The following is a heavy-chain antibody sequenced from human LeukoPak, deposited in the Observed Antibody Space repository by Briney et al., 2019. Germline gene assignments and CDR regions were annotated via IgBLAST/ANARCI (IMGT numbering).Heavy chain of an antibody. CDR3: ARCGLYDILTGRTFDI. CDR1: GYSFTSYW. V-gene: IGHV5-51*01. J-gene: IGHJ3*02. D-gene: IGHD3-9*01. Sequence: GESLKISCKGSGYSFTSYWIGWVRQMPGKGLEWMGIIYPGDSDTRYSPSFQGQVTISADKSISTAYLQWSSLKASDTAMYYCARCGLYDILTGRTFDIWGQGTMVTVSS. CDR2: IYPGDSDT.